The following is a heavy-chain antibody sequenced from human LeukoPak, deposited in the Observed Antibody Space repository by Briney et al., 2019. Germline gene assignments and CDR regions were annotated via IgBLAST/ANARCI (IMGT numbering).Heavy chain of an antibody. Sequence: PSENLSLNCAVSGYSISSGYYWGWIRQPPGKGMEWIGSIYHSVRTYYNPSLKSRVTISVDTSKNQFSLKLTSVPASDTAVYYCARHNSVRGYMDVWGKGTTVTVSS. V-gene: IGHV4-38-2*01. CDR1: GYSISSGYY. J-gene: IGHJ6*03. D-gene: IGHD3-10*02. CDR3: ARHNSVRGYMDV. CDR2: IYHSVRT.